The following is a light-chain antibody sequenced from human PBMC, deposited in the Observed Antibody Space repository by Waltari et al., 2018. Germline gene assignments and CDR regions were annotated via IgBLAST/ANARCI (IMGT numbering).Light chain of an antibody. J-gene: IGLJ3*02. CDR3: QTGGHGTWV. Sequence: QLVLTQSPSASASLGASVKLTCTLDSGHSSNIVAWLQQQPAEGPRYLMKINIDGSHSKGDEIPDRFSGSSSGAERYLTISSVQSEDEADYYCQTGGHGTWVFGGGTKLTVL. CDR1: SGHSSNI. V-gene: IGLV4-69*01. CDR2: INIDGSH.